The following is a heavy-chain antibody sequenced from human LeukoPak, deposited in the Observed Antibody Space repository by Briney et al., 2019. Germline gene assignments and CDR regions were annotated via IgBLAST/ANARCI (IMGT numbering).Heavy chain of an antibody. D-gene: IGHD3-10*01. CDR3: ARDWHYYGSGSYYDYYYYYYMDV. V-gene: IGHV3-48*01. CDR2: ISSSSSTI. J-gene: IGHJ6*03. Sequence: GGSLRLSCAASGFTFSSYAMSWVRQAPGKGLEWVSYISSSSSTIYYADSVKGRFTISRDNAKNSLYLQMNSLRAEDTAVYYCARDWHYYGSGSYYDYYYYYYMDVWGKGTTVTVSS. CDR1: GFTFSSYA.